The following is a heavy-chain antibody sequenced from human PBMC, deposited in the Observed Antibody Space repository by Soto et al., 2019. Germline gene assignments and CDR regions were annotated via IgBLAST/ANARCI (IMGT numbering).Heavy chain of an antibody. CDR2: ISYDGSNK. D-gene: IGHD3-22*01. Sequence: LRLSCAASGFTFSSYGIHWVRQAPSKELEWVAVISYDGSNKYYADSVKGRFTISRDNSNNTLYLQMNSLRAEDTAVYYCAKVRGNDYDSSGYYYDLVYWGQGTLVTVSS. J-gene: IGHJ4*02. CDR3: AKVRGNDYDSSGYYYDLVY. CDR1: GFTFSSYG. V-gene: IGHV3-30*18.